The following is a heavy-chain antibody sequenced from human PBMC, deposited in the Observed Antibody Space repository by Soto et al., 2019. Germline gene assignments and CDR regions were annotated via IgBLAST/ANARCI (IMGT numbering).Heavy chain of an antibody. J-gene: IGHJ4*02. V-gene: IGHV1-8*01. CDR2: MNPNSGNT. Sequence: QVQLVQSGAEVKKPGASVKVSCKASGYTFTSYDINWVRQATGQGLEWMGWMNPNSGNTGYAQKFQGRVTMTRNTSISTAYMEMSRRTAEVTAVYYCAITHLRFGEQHYWGQGNLVTVSS. CDR3: AITHLRFGEQHY. CDR1: GYTFTSYD. D-gene: IGHD3-10*01.